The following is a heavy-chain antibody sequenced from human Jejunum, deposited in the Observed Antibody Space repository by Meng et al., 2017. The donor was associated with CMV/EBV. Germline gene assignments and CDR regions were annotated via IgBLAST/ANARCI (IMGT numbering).Heavy chain of an antibody. V-gene: IGHV3-21*01. CDR2: ISGSSTYI. CDR3: ARAIDYGDPNWFDP. J-gene: IGHJ5*02. CDR1: GLTFTSYS. Sequence: GLTFTSYSITWVCQAPGKGLEWLSYISGSSTYIYHADSVKGRFTISRDNAKNSVYLQMNRLRAEDTAVYYCARAIDYGDPNWFDPWGQGTLVTVSS. D-gene: IGHD4-17*01.